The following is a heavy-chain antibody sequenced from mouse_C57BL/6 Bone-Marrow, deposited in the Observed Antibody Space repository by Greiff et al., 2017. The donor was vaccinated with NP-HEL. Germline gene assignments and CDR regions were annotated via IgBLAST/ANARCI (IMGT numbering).Heavy chain of an antibody. CDR1: GYTFTSYW. J-gene: IGHJ2*01. Sequence: VQLPPSGAELVKPGASVKLSCKASGYTFTSYWMHWVKQRPGQGLEWIGMIHPHSGSTNYNEKFTSKATLTVDKSSSTAYMQLSSLTSEDSAVYYCARVLLNDWGQGTTLTVSS. CDR2: IHPHSGST. CDR3: ARVLLND. V-gene: IGHV1-64*01.